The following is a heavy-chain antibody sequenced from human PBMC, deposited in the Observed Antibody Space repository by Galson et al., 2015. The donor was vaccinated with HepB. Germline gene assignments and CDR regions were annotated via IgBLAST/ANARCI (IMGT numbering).Heavy chain of an antibody. Sequence: SLRLSCAASGFTFSSYAMSWVRQAPGKGLEWVSAISGSGGSTYYADSVKGRFTISRDNSKNTLYLQMNSLRAEDTAVYYCATNHYDFWSVWFDPWGQGALVTVSS. D-gene: IGHD3-3*01. CDR3: ATNHYDFWSVWFDP. CDR1: GFTFSSYA. J-gene: IGHJ5*02. V-gene: IGHV3-23*01. CDR2: ISGSGGST.